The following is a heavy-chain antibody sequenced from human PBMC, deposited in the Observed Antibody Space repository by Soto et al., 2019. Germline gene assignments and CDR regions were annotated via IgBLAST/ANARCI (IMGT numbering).Heavy chain of an antibody. CDR3: ARGRGHYDILTGYSSYGLRAGNFQH. V-gene: IGHV4-34*01. J-gene: IGHJ1*01. CDR1: GGSFSGYY. Sequence: SETLSLTCAVYGGSFSGYYWSWIRQPPGKGLEWIGEINHSGSTNYNPSLKSRVTISVDTSKNQFSLKLSSVTAADTAVYYCARGRGHYDILTGYSSYGLRAGNFQHWGQGTLVTVSS. D-gene: IGHD3-9*01. CDR2: INHSGST.